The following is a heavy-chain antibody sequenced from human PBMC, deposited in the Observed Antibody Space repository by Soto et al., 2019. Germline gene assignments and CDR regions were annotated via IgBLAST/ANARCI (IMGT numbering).Heavy chain of an antibody. D-gene: IGHD5-18*01. Sequence: QVQLVQSGAEVKKPGSSVRVSCKASGGTFSSYAISWVRQAPGQGLEWMGGIIPIFGTANYAQKFQGRVTITADESTSTAYMELSSLRSEDTAVYYCARDGGSTAMAEFDPWGQGPQVTVSS. V-gene: IGHV1-69*01. J-gene: IGHJ5*02. CDR1: GGTFSSYA. CDR3: ARDGGSTAMAEFDP. CDR2: IIPIFGTA.